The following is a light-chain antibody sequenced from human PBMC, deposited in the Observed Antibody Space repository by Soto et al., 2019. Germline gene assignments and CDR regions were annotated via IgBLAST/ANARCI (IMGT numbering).Light chain of an antibody. CDR3: AAGDDTLNGLV. Sequence: QSVLTQPPSASGTPGQRVTISCSGSSSNIGSNYVYWYQQVPGTAPRLLMYRASQRPSGVPDRFSGSKSGTSASLAISGIRSVDAADYYCAAGDDTLNGLVFGGGTKLTVL. V-gene: IGLV1-47*01. J-gene: IGLJ2*01. CDR1: SSNIGSNY. CDR2: RAS.